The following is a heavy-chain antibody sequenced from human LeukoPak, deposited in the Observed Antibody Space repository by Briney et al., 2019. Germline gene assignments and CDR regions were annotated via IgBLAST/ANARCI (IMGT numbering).Heavy chain of an antibody. Sequence: GGSLRLSCAASGFTFSSYWMSWVRQAPGKGLEWVANIKQDGSEKYYVDSVKGRFTISRDNAKNSLYLQMNSLRAEDTAVYYCAREIVSSDSSSSLDYWGQGTLVTVSS. CDR3: AREIVSSDSSSSLDY. CDR1: GFTFSSYW. J-gene: IGHJ4*02. V-gene: IGHV3-7*01. CDR2: IKQDGSEK. D-gene: IGHD6-13*01.